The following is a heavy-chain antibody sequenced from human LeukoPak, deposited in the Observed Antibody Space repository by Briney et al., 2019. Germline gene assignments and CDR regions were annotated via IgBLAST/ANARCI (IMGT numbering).Heavy chain of an antibody. CDR3: ARDSSGWYYGNWFDP. V-gene: IGHV7-4-1*02. Sequence: GASVKVSCKAPGYTFTSYGISWVRQAPGQGLEWMGWINTNTGNPTYAQGFTGRFVFSLDTSVSTAYLQISSLKAEDTAVYYCARDSSGWYYGNWFDPWGQGTLVTVSS. J-gene: IGHJ5*02. CDR2: INTNTGNP. CDR1: GYTFTSYG. D-gene: IGHD6-19*01.